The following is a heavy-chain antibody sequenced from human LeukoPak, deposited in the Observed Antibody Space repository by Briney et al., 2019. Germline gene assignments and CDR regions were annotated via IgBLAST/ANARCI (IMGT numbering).Heavy chain of an antibody. Sequence: GGSLRLSCAASGFPFSTNWMSWVRQAPGKGLEWVSDINQDGSAKDYADSVKGRFTISRDNAKNSVYLQMDSLRAEDTAVYYCARDYDWGQGSLVTVSS. V-gene: IGHV3-7*05. CDR1: GFPFSTNW. CDR3: ARDYD. CDR2: INQDGSAK. D-gene: IGHD3-16*01. J-gene: IGHJ4*02.